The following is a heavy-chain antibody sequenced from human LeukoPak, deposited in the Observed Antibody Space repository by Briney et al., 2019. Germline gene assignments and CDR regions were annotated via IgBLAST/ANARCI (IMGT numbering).Heavy chain of an antibody. CDR3: ARAYKDRSLAGKKEFFQH. CDR2: ISWNSGTI. J-gene: IGHJ1*01. Sequence: GGSLRLSCAASGFTFDNYAMNWVRQVSGKGLEWISLISWNSGTIGYADSVKGRFTISRDNANNFLYLQMNSLRAEDTALYYCARAYKDRSLAGKKEFFQHWGQGTQVTVSS. V-gene: IGHV3-9*01. CDR1: GFTFDNYA. D-gene: IGHD6-19*01.